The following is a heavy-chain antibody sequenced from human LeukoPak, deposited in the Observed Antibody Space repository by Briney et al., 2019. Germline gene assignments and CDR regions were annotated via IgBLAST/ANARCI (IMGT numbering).Heavy chain of an antibody. CDR3: AIDHYDFWSGYLSVGNWFDP. CDR2: TSSSGSTI. D-gene: IGHD3-3*01. Sequence: GGSLRLSCAASGFTFSDYYMSWIRQAPGKGLEWDSSTSSSGSTIYYADSMKGRFTISRDNAKNSLYLQMNSLEAEDTAVYYCAIDHYDFWSGYLSVGNWFDPWGQGTLVTVSS. V-gene: IGHV3-11*04. CDR1: GFTFSDYY. J-gene: IGHJ5*02.